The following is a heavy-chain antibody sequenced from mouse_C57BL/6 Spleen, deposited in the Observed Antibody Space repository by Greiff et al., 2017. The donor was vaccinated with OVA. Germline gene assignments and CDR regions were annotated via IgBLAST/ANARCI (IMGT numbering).Heavy chain of an antibody. CDR2: ISDGGSYT. D-gene: IGHD4-1*01. J-gene: IGHJ2*01. V-gene: IGHV5-4*01. CDR3: ARAWDYFDY. Sequence: DVHLVESGGGLVKPGGSLKLSCAASGFTFSSYAMSWVRQTPEKRLEWVATISDGGSYTYYPDNVKGRFTISRDNAKNNLYLQMSHLKSEDTAMYYCARAWDYFDYWGQGTTLTVSS. CDR1: GFTFSSYA.